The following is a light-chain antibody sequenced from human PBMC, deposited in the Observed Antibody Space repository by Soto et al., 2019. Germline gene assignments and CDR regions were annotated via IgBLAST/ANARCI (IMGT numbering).Light chain of an antibody. CDR3: QQRADWPIT. CDR1: QSVGTY. V-gene: IGKV3-11*01. CDR2: DAS. Sequence: EIVLTQSPATLSLSPGERATLSCRASQSVGTYLAWYQRKPGQAPTLLISDASNRATGIPARFSGSGSGPDFTLTISSLEPEDFAIYHCQQRADWPITFGQGTRLEIK. J-gene: IGKJ5*01.